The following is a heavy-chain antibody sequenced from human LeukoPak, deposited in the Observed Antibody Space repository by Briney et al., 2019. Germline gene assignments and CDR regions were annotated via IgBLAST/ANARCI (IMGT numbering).Heavy chain of an antibody. CDR1: GYTFTGYY. J-gene: IGHJ4*02. CDR3: ARESVTIFGVVIRPYYFDY. CDR2: INPNSGGT. V-gene: IGHV1-2*02. D-gene: IGHD3-3*01. Sequence: ASVKVSCKASGYTFTGYYMHWVRQAPGQGLEWMGWINPNSGGTSYAQKFQGRVTMTRDTSISTAYMELSRLRSDDTAVYYCARESVTIFGVVIRPYYFDYWGQGTLVTVSS.